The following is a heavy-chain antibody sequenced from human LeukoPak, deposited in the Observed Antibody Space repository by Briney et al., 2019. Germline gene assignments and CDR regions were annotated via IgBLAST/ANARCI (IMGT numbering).Heavy chain of an antibody. CDR3: ARTSGGYLNWFDP. D-gene: IGHD2-15*01. J-gene: IGHJ5*02. CDR1: GGSISSGGYY. V-gene: IGHV4-61*02. CDR2: IYTSGST. Sequence: SETLSLTCTVSGGSISSGGYYWSWIRQHPGKGLEWIGRIYTSGSTNYNPSLKSRVTISVDTSKNQFSLKLSSVTAADTAVYYCARTSGGYLNWFDPWGQGTLVTVSS.